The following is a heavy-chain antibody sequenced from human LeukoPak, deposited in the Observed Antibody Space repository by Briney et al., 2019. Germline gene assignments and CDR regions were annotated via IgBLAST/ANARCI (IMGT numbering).Heavy chain of an antibody. CDR1: GGSISSYY. Sequence: SETLSLTCTVSGGSISSYYWSWIRQPPGKGLEWIGYIYYSGSTNYNPSLKSRVTISVDTSKNQFSLKLSSVSAADTAVYYCARRVANAYYMDVWGKGTTVTVSS. CDR3: ARRVANAYYMDV. D-gene: IGHD5-12*01. J-gene: IGHJ6*03. V-gene: IGHV4-59*01. CDR2: IYYSGST.